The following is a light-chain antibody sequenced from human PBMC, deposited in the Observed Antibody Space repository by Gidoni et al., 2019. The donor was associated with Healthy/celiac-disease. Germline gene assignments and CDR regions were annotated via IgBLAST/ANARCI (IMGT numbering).Light chain of an antibody. V-gene: IGKV1-5*03. CDR1: QSISSW. J-gene: IGKJ1*01. CDR3: QQYNSWT. Sequence: DIQMTQSPSTLSASVGDRVPITCRAIQSISSWLAWYQQKPGKAPKLLIYKASSLESGVPSRFIGSGSGTEFTLTISSLQPYDFATYYCQQYNSWTFGQGTKVEIK. CDR2: KAS.